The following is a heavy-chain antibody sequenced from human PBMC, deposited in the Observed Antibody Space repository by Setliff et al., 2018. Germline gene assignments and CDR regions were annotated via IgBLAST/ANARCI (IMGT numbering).Heavy chain of an antibody. CDR1: GASVSSHY. V-gene: IGHV4-59*08. D-gene: IGHD3-16*01. CDR3: ARLPNYVWGSPVDY. J-gene: IGHJ4*02. CDR2: ISDSGST. Sequence: TLSLTCNVSGASVSSHYWDWIRQPPGKGLEWIAYISDSGSTNYNPSLKSRVTIAVDTSKNQFSLTLSSVTAADTAVYYCARLPNYVWGSPVDYWGQGTLVTVSS.